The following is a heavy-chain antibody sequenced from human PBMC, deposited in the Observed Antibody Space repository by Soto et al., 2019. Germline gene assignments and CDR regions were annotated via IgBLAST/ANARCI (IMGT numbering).Heavy chain of an antibody. CDR3: ARAGGTTVTGLWHFDS. CDR2: TGYDGTQK. CDR1: GFTFNTNS. J-gene: IGHJ4*02. D-gene: IGHD4-17*01. V-gene: IGHV3-33*01. Sequence: QVQLEESGGGLVQPGRSLRLSCEASGFTFNTNSMHWVRKPPGKGMEWLEATGYDGTQKYYADSVKGRFIISGDNSKKTLDLEMNSLRAEDTAVYYCARAGGTTVTGLWHFDSWGRGSLVTVSS.